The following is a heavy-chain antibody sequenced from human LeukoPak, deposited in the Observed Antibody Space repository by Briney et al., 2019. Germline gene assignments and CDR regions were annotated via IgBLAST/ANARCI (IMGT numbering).Heavy chain of an antibody. V-gene: IGHV1-2*06. D-gene: IGHD3-3*01. CDR2: ITPNSCGT. CDR3: AREITIRNWFDP. J-gene: IGHJ5*02. Sequence: QXPGQGXXXMGRITPNSCGTDYAQKFQGRVAMTMDTSITTAYMELSRLTSDDTAVYYCAREITIRNWFDPWGQGTLVTVSS.